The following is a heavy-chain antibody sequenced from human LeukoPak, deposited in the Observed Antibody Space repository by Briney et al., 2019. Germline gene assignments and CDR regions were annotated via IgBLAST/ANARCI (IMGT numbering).Heavy chain of an antibody. CDR1: GGSFSGYY. V-gene: IGHV4-59*01. Sequence: PSETLSLTCAVYGGSFSGYYWSWIRQPPGKGLEWIGNIYYSGSTNYNPSLKSRVTISLDTSKNQLSLRLSSVTAADTAVYYCAKATQWLAFDYWGQGTLVTVSS. CDR3: AKATQWLAFDY. J-gene: IGHJ4*02. D-gene: IGHD6-19*01. CDR2: IYYSGST.